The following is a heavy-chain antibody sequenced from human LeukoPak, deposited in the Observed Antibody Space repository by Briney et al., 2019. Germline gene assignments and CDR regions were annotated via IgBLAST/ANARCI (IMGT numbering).Heavy chain of an antibody. D-gene: IGHD3-3*01. CDR2: IYTSGST. J-gene: IGHJ6*03. CDR3: ARDFEFWSGYYYMDV. CDR1: GGSISSYY. Sequence: SETLSLTCIVSGGSISSYYWSWIRQPAGKGLEWIGRIYTSGSTNYNPSLKSRVTMSVDTSKNQFSLKLSSVTAADTAVYYCARDFEFWSGYYYMDVWGKGTTVTVSS. V-gene: IGHV4-4*07.